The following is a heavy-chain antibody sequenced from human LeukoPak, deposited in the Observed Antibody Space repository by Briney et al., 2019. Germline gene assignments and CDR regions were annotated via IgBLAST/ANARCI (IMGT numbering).Heavy chain of an antibody. CDR3: AREETYYDILTGYSGGNWFDP. Sequence: ASMKVSCKASGYTFTSYDINWVRQATGQGLEWMGWMNPNSGNTGYAQKFQGRVTMTRNTSISTAYMELSSLRSEDTAVYYCAREETYYDILTGYSGGNWFDPWGQGTLVTVSS. CDR2: MNPNSGNT. V-gene: IGHV1-8*01. CDR1: GYTFTSYD. J-gene: IGHJ5*02. D-gene: IGHD3-9*01.